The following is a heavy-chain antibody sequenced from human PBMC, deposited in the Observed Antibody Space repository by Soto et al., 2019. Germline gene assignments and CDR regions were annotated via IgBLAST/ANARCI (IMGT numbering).Heavy chain of an antibody. D-gene: IGHD2-21*02. Sequence: QITLKESGPPLVKPTQTLTLTCTFSGFSLSTSGVGVGWIRQPPGKALEWLALIYWNDDKRYSPSLKSRLTITKDTSKNQVVLTMTNMDPVDTATYYCAHTASVVTAEYFQHWGQGTLVTVSS. CDR1: GFSLSTSGVG. J-gene: IGHJ1*01. CDR2: IYWNDDK. V-gene: IGHV2-5*01. CDR3: AHTASVVTAEYFQH.